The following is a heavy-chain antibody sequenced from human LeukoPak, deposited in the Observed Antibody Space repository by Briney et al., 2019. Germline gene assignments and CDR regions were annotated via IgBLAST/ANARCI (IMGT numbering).Heavy chain of an antibody. CDR2: TYSDGNT. Sequence: GGSLRLSCAVSGFSVSSTYMTWVRQAPGKGLEWVSITYSDGNTYYAESVRGRFTVSRGYSKNTLYLQMKSLRVEYTAFYYCARDLSYFDYWGQGTLVTVSS. V-gene: IGHV3-53*01. D-gene: IGHD2/OR15-2a*01. J-gene: IGHJ4*02. CDR3: ARDLSYFDY. CDR1: GFSVSSTY.